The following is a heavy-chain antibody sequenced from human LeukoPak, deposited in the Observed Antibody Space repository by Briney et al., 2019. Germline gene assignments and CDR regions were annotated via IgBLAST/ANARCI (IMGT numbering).Heavy chain of an antibody. D-gene: IGHD3-3*01. CDR3: AIFDFLFGEIDNWFDP. V-gene: IGHV5-51*01. Sequence: GESLKISCKGSGYNFTIYWIGWVRQMPGKGLEWMGIIYPGDSDARYSPSFQGQVTISVDKSISTAYLRWSSLKVSDTAIYYCAIFDFLFGEIDNWFDPWGQGTQVTVSS. CDR1: GYNFTIYW. J-gene: IGHJ5*02. CDR2: IYPGDSDA.